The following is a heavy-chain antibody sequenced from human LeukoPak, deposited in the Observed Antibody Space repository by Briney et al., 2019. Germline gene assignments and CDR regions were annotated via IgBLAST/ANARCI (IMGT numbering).Heavy chain of an antibody. CDR2: ISGSDGST. CDR3: AKDRGGSAYTPSDY. Sequence: PGGSLRLSCAASGFTFSNYAMNWARQAPGKGLEWVSGISGSDGSTYYAAAVKGRFTISRDNSKNTLYLQMNSLRADDTAIYYCAKDRGGSAYTPSDYWGQGTLVTVSS. V-gene: IGHV3-23*01. D-gene: IGHD3-16*01. CDR1: GFTFSNYA. J-gene: IGHJ4*02.